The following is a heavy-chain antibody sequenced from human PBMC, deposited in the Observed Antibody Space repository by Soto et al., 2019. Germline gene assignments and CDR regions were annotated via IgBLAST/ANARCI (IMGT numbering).Heavy chain of an antibody. D-gene: IGHD3-16*02. CDR1: GGSISSGGYS. CDR3: ARDRSATGFDP. CDR2: VYHTGSA. V-gene: IGHV4-30-2*01. Sequence: QLQLQESGSGLVKPSQTLSLTCAVSGGSISSGGYSWSWIRQPPGKGLEWIGYVYHTGSASYNPSLQSRVTISVDRSKNQFSLNLDSVTAADTAVYYCARDRSATGFDPWGQGTLVTVSS. J-gene: IGHJ5*02.